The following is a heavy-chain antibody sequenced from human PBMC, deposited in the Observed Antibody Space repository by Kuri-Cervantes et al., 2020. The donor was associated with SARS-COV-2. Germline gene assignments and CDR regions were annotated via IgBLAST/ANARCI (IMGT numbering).Heavy chain of an antibody. J-gene: IGHJ5*02. CDR3: ARDLGLLWFGLNWFDP. CDR2: TSAYNGKT. D-gene: IGHD3-10*01. CDR1: GYTFSNFA. Sequence: ASVKVSCKASGYTFSNFAISWVRQAPGHRLEWMGWTSAYNGKTEYANNFYGRVIMTTDTSTSTAYMELRSLTSDDTAVYYCARDLGLLWFGLNWFDPWGQGTLVTVSS. V-gene: IGHV1-18*01.